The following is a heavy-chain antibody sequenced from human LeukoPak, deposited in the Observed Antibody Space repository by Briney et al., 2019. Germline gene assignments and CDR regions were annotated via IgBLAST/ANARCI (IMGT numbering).Heavy chain of an antibody. CDR1: GFTFSSSA. Sequence: PGGSLRLSCAASGFTFSSSAMSWVRQVPGKGLEWVSGISASGGSTYYADSVRGRFTISRDNSKNTLYVQMNSLRDEDTAVYYCPKDQSWKPPHYLTPGGQGTLVTVSS. D-gene: IGHD1-14*01. CDR3: PKDQSWKPPHYLTP. V-gene: IGHV3-23*01. J-gene: IGHJ5*02. CDR2: ISASGGST.